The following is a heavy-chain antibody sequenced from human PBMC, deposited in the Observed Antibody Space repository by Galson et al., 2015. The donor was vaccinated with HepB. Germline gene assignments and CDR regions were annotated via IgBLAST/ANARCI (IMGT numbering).Heavy chain of an antibody. V-gene: IGHV1-24*01. CDR2: FDPEDGET. CDR3: ARGLTYYYDSSGYLDY. J-gene: IGHJ4*02. D-gene: IGHD3-22*01. Sequence: SVKVSCKVSGYTLTELSMHWVRQAPGKGLEWMGGFDPEDGETIYAQKFQGRVTMTEDTSTDTAYMELSSLRSEDTAVYYCARGLTYYYDSSGYLDYWGQGTLVTVSS. CDR1: GYTLTELS.